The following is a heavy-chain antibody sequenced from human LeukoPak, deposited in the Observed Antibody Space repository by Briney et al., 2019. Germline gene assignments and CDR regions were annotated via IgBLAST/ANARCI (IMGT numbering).Heavy chain of an antibody. CDR3: ARESGYTYGA. Sequence: PGGSLRLSCAASGFTFTTYGLHWVRQAPGKGLEWLAVLWYDGDRKYYADSVKGRFTISGDKSKNTLYLEMNSLRGEDTAVYYCARESGYTYGAWGQGTLVTVSS. CDR2: LWYDGDRK. D-gene: IGHD6-13*01. V-gene: IGHV3-33*01. J-gene: IGHJ4*02. CDR1: GFTFTTYG.